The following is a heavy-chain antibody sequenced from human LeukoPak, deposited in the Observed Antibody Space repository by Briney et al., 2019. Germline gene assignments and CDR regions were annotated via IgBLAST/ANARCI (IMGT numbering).Heavy chain of an antibody. V-gene: IGHV3-48*04. J-gene: IGHJ4*02. CDR1: GFTFSSYW. Sequence: GGSLRLSCAASGFTFSSYWMSWVRQAPGKGLGWVSYISSSGSTIYYADSVKGRFTISRDNAKNSLYLQMNSLRAEDTAVYYCARVVITNFDYWGQGTLVTVSS. D-gene: IGHD3-16*01. CDR3: ARVVITNFDY. CDR2: ISSSGSTI.